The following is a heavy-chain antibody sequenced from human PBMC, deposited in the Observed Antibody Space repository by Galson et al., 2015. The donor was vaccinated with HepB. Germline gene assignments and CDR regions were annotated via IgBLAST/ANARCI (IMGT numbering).Heavy chain of an antibody. Sequence: SVKVSCKASGGTFSSYAISWVRQAPGQGLEWMGGIIPIFGTANYAQKFQGRVTITADKSTSTAYMELSSLRSEDTAVYYCASLNLSAARRLYYYGMDVWGQGTTVTVSS. CDR2: IIPIFGTA. J-gene: IGHJ6*02. CDR3: ASLNLSAARRLYYYGMDV. CDR1: GGTFSSYA. V-gene: IGHV1-69*06. D-gene: IGHD6-6*01.